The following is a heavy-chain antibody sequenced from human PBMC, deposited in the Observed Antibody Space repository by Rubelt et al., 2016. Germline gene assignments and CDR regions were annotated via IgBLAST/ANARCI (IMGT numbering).Heavy chain of an antibody. CDR3: APIAVAGLDAFDI. J-gene: IGHJ3*02. CDR2: INHSGST. V-gene: IGHV4-39*07. CDR1: GGSISSSSYY. D-gene: IGHD6-19*01. Sequence: QLQLQESGPGLVKPSETLSLTCTVSGGSISSSSYYWGWIRQPPGKGLEWIGEINHSGSTNYNPSLKSRGPISVDTSKNQFPLKLSSVTAADTAVYYCAPIAVAGLDAFDIWGQGTMVTVSS.